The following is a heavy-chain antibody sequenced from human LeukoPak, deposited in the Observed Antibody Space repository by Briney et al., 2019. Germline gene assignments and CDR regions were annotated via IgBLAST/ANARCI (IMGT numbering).Heavy chain of an antibody. Sequence: VASVKVSCKASGYTFTSYYMHWVRQAPGQGLEWMGIMNPSGGSTSYAQKFQGRVTMTRDMSTSTVYMELSSLRSEDTAVYYCASKTYYYDSSGYYWDAFDIWGQGTMVTVSS. CDR3: ASKTYYYDSSGYYWDAFDI. CDR1: GYTFTSYY. CDR2: MNPSGGST. V-gene: IGHV1-46*01. J-gene: IGHJ3*02. D-gene: IGHD3-22*01.